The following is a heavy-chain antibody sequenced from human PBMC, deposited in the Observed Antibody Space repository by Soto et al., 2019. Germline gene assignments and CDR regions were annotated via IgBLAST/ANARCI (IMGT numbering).Heavy chain of an antibody. CDR2: ISYDGSNK. Sequence: GGSLRLSCAASGFTFSSYAMHWVRQAPGKGLEWVAVISYDGSNKYYADSVKGRFTISKDNSKNTLYLQMNSLRAEDTAVYYCARASIFDRYSGSYYYFDYWGQGTLVTVSS. CDR1: GFTFSSYA. CDR3: ARASIFDRYSGSYYYFDY. D-gene: IGHD1-26*01. V-gene: IGHV3-30*04. J-gene: IGHJ4*02.